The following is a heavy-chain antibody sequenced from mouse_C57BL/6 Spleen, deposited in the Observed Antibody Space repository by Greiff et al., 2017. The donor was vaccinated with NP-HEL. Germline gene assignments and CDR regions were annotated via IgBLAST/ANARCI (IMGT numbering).Heavy chain of an antibody. CDR1: GFTFSSYA. CDR3: ARDEVNGAYYFDY. D-gene: IGHD2-1*01. CDR2: ISDGGSYT. Sequence: EVKVEESGGGLVKPGGSLKLSCAASGFTFSSYAMSWVRQTPEKRLEWVATISDGGSYTYYPDNVKGRFTISRDNAKNNLYLQMSHLKSEDTAMYYCARDEVNGAYYFDYWGQGTTLTVSS. J-gene: IGHJ2*01. V-gene: IGHV5-4*01.